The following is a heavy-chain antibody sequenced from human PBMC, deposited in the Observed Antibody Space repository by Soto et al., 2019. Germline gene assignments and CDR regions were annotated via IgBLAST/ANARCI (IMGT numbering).Heavy chain of an antibody. J-gene: IGHJ6*02. D-gene: IGHD1-26*01. CDR3: VMGDYGMDV. CDR2: IHSSGST. Sequence: SETLSLTCTVSGGSISNYFWSWIRQPPGKGLEWIGYIHSSGSTHYNPSLQSRVTISLDTSKNQFSLKLSSVTAADTAVYYCVMGDYGMDVWGQGTTVTVSS. CDR1: GGSISNYF. V-gene: IGHV4-59*12.